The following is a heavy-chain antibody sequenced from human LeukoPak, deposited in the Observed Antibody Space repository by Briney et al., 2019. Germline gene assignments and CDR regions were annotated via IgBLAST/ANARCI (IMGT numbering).Heavy chain of an antibody. CDR3: ARDRIGDFWSGYTINWFDP. D-gene: IGHD3-3*01. J-gene: IGHJ5*02. CDR2: INPNSGGT. Sequence: ASVKVSCKASGYTFTGYYMHWVRQAPGQGLEWMGWINPNSGGTNYAQKFQGRVTMTRDTSISTAYMELSRLRSDDTAMYYCARDRIGDFWSGYTINWFDPWGQGTLVTVSS. CDR1: GYTFTGYY. V-gene: IGHV1-2*02.